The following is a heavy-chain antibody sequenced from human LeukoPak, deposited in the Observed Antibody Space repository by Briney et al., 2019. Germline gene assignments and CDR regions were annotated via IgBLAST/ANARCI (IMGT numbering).Heavy chain of an antibody. V-gene: IGHV4-59*08. CDR2: IYYSGST. Sequence: WGTLTLTCAVSGGSISSYYWSWIRQPPGKGLEWIGYIYYSGSTNYNPSLKSRVTVSADTSKNQFSLKLSSVTAADTAVYYCARLGYCSGGSCPPDWFDPWGQRTLLTVSS. CDR3: ARLGYCSGGSCPPDWFDP. J-gene: IGHJ5*02. CDR1: GGSISSYY. D-gene: IGHD2-15*01.